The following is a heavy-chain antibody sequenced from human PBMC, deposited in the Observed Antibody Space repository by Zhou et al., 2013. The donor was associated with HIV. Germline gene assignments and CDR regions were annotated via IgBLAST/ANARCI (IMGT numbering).Heavy chain of an antibody. CDR2: IIPILGIA. V-gene: IGHV1-69*04. D-gene: IGHD2-21*01. J-gene: IGHJ4*02. CDR1: GGTFSSYA. Sequence: QVQLVQSGAEVKKPGSSVKVSCKASGGTFSSYAISWVRQAPGQGLEWMGRIIPILGIANYAQKFQGRVTITADKSTSTAYMELSSLRSEDTAVYYCARAATYCGGDCYSEDYWGQGTLGHRLL. CDR3: ARAATYCGGDCYSEDY.